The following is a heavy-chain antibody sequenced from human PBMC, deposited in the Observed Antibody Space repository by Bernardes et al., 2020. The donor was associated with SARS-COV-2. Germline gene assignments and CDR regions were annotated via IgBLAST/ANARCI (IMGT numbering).Heavy chain of an antibody. J-gene: IGHJ4*02. CDR3: ARRTDYEPSRFDY. D-gene: IGHD4-17*01. Sequence: SETLSLTCTVSGGSINSSVYYWAWLLQPPGKGLEWIGSIYYSGTTYYSPSLKSRVIISVDTSKNQFSLKVNSVTAADTAVYFCARRTDYEPSRFDYWGQGALVTVSS. CDR1: GGSINSSVYY. V-gene: IGHV4-39*01. CDR2: IYYSGTT.